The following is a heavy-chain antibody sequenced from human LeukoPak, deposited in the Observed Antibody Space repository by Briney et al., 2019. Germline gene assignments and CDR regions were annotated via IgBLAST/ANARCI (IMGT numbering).Heavy chain of an antibody. V-gene: IGHV4-30-2*01. Sequence: PSQTLSLTCAVSGGSISSGGYPWSWIRQPPGKGLEWIGYIYHSGSTYYNPSLKSRVTISVDRSKNQFSLKLSSVTAADTAVYYCARARGYSYGYFDYWGQGTLVTVSS. CDR1: GGSISSGGYP. J-gene: IGHJ4*02. D-gene: IGHD5-18*01. CDR2: IYHSGST. CDR3: ARARGYSYGYFDY.